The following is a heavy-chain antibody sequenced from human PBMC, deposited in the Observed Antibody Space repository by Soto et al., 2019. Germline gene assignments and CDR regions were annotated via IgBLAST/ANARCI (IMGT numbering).Heavy chain of an antibody. CDR3: ARDRFSYGDSGFEY. CDR2: IYSGGST. V-gene: IGHV3-66*01. CDR1: LFTVSSNY. Sequence: SLRLSCSASLFTVSSNYMSWVLKTPVKGLGWVSVIYSGGSTYYADSVKGRFTISRDNSKNTLYLQMNSLRAEDTAVYYCARDRFSYGDSGFEYWGQGTLVTVSS. J-gene: IGHJ4*02. D-gene: IGHD4-17*01.